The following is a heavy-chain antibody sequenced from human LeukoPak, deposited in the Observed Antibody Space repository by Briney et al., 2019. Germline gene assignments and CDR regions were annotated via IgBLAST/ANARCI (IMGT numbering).Heavy chain of an antibody. D-gene: IGHD6-19*01. J-gene: IGHJ4*02. CDR1: GFTFSSYG. CDR3: ANVALSGWYYFDY. V-gene: IGHV3-30*18. Sequence: GGSLRLSCAASGFTFSSYGMHWVRQAPGKGLERVAVISYDGSNKYYADSVKGRFTISRDNSKNTLYLQMNSLRAEDTAVYYCANVALSGWYYFDYWGQGTLVTVSS. CDR2: ISYDGSNK.